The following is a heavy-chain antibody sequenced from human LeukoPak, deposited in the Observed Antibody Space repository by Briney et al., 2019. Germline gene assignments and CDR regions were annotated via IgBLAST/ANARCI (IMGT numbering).Heavy chain of an antibody. CDR1: GGTFSSYA. CDR3: ARDLISGDWTWDI. CDR2: IIPIFGTA. Sequence: GASVKVSCKASGGTFSSYAISWVRQAPGQGLEWMGGIIPIFGTANYAQKFQGRVTITADESTSTVYMELSSLRSEDTAVYYCARDLISGDWTWDIWGQGTMVTVSS. D-gene: IGHD2-21*02. J-gene: IGHJ3*02. V-gene: IGHV1-69*13.